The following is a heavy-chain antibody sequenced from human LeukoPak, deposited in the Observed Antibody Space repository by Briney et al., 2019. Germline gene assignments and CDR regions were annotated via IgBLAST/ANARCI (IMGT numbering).Heavy chain of an antibody. CDR1: IGSISGFY. J-gene: IGHJ4*02. CDR3: ARGGYIYGLFDY. V-gene: IGHV4-59*01. CDR2: IYSSGSA. D-gene: IGHD5-18*01. Sequence: SETLSLTWTVSIGSISGFYWNWFRQPPGEGLEWIGYIYSSGSASYNPSFNSRVTISPDASKNHFSLNLSSVTAADTAVYYCARGGYIYGLFDYWGQGTLVTVSS.